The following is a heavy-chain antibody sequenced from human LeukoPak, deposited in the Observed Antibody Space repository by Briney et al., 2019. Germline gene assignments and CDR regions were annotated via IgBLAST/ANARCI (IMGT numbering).Heavy chain of an antibody. CDR2: MNPNSGNT. CDR1: GYTFTSYG. V-gene: IGHV1-8*01. D-gene: IGHD3-10*01. J-gene: IGHJ4*02. CDR3: ARGQRVRETLGGY. Sequence: ASVKVSCKASGYTFTSYGINWVRQATGQGLEWMGWMNPNSGNTGYAQKFQGRVTMTRNTSISTAYMELSSLRSEDTAVYYCARGQRVRETLGGYWGQGTLVTVSS.